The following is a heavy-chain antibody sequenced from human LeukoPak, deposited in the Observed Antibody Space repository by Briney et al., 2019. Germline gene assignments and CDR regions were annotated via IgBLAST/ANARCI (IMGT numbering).Heavy chain of an antibody. D-gene: IGHD4-11*01. CDR2: IIPMLGMA. CDR1: GGTFSSYA. CDR3: ARDQEAVTTDYFYYGMNV. V-gene: IGHV1-69*04. J-gene: IGHJ6*02. Sequence: ASVKVSCKASGGTFSSYAISWVRQAPGQGLEWMGRIIPMLGMANYAQKFQGRVTITADKSTSTAYMELSSLRSEDTAVYYCARDQEAVTTDYFYYGMNVWGQGTTLTVSS.